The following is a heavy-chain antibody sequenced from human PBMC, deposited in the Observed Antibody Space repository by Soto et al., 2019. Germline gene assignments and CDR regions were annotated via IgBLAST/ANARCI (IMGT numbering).Heavy chain of an antibody. CDR2: ISDSGATS. V-gene: IGHV3-23*01. CDR1: GFSLSSHA. D-gene: IGHD1-26*01. J-gene: IGHJ5*01. Sequence: PGGSLRLSCVASGFSLSSHAVSWVRQTPEKGLEWVSSISDSGATSSYADFVKGRFTVSRDNSRNTPYLQMDSLRVEDTAIYYCTTHEEGAPWAGGFDSWGQGTLVTVSS. CDR3: TTHEEGAPWAGGFDS.